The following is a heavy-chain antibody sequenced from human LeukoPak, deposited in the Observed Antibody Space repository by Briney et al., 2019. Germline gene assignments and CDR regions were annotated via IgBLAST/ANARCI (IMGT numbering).Heavy chain of an antibody. J-gene: IGHJ4*02. CDR3: TKDLTGELDY. D-gene: IGHD7-27*01. V-gene: IGHV3-74*01. CDR2: INPDGSGT. CDR1: GYTFSAYW. Sequence: GGSLRLSCAASGYTFSAYWMHWVRHAPGKGLVWVSRINPDGSGTNYADSVKGRFTVSRDNAKNTLYLQMNSLRAEDTALYYCTKDLTGELDYWGQGTLVTVSS.